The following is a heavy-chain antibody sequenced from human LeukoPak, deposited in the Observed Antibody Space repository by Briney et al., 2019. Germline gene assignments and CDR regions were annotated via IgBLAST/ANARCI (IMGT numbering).Heavy chain of an antibody. Sequence: ASVKVSCKASGYTFTSYGISWVRQAPGQGLEWMGWISAYNGNTNYAQKLQGRVTMTTDTSTSTAYMELRSLRSDDTAVYYCARTDSSSWSAYLYYYYCMDVWGKGTTVTVSS. CDR3: ARTDSSSWSAYLYYYYCMDV. D-gene: IGHD6-13*01. J-gene: IGHJ6*03. V-gene: IGHV1-18*01. CDR1: GYTFTSYG. CDR2: ISAYNGNT.